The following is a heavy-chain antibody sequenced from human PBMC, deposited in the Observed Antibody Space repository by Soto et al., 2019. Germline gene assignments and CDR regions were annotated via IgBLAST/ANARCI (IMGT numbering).Heavy chain of an antibody. CDR2: VFPGGPT. CDR3: ARTLSGFTYGSRQFYFDY. D-gene: IGHD3-10*01. V-gene: IGHV4-4*07. Sequence: QVQLQESGPGLVKPSETLSLICTVSGDPITSYFWTWLRQPAGKGLEWIGHVFPGGPTSHNSSLKSRVSMSIDTSKNQFSLTLTSVTAADTAVYYCARTLSGFTYGSRQFYFDYWDQGTLVTVSS. J-gene: IGHJ4*02. CDR1: GDPITSYF.